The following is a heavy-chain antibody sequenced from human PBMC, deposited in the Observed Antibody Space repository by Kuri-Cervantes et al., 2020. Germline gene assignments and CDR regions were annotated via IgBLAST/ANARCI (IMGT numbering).Heavy chain of an antibody. CDR1: GITFSSYA. Sequence: GGSLRLSCAASGITFSSYAMSWVRQAPGKGLEWVSLISGSGGAKFYAASVKGRFTISRDNSKNTVHLHMNSLRAEYTAVYYCARGLGLSWWYLDYWGQGTLVTVSS. CDR3: ARGLGLSWWYLDY. J-gene: IGHJ4*02. CDR2: ISGSGGAK. V-gene: IGHV3-23*01. D-gene: IGHD2-15*01.